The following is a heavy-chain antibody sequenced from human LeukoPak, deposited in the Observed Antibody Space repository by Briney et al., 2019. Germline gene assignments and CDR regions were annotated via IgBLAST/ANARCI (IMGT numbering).Heavy chain of an antibody. J-gene: IGHJ4*02. CDR2: ISGYNGNT. D-gene: IGHD3-22*01. CDR1: GYTFTTYG. CDR3: ARGWYYYDSSGGFDY. V-gene: IGHV1-18*01. Sequence: GASVKVSCKASGYTFTTYGITWVRQAPGHGLEWMGWISGYNGNTNYAQKLQGRVTMTTDASTSTAYMELRSLRSDDTAVYYCARGWYYYDSSGGFDYWGQGTLVTVSS.